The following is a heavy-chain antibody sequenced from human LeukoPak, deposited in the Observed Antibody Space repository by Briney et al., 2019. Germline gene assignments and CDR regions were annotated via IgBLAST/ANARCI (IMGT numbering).Heavy chain of an antibody. V-gene: IGHV1-2*02. D-gene: IGHD3-10*01. CDR3: AKCKFYSGSGNLHNVETFDN. CDR1: GYTFTDYC. CDR2: INPASGVT. J-gene: IGHJ4*02. Sequence: ASVKVSCKASGYTFTDYCLHWVRQAPGQGLDWVGGINPASGVTQYSQRFQGRATMTRDTSITTAYLDLSSLRSDDTAVYYCAKCKFYSGSGNLHNVETFDNWGQGTLVTVSS.